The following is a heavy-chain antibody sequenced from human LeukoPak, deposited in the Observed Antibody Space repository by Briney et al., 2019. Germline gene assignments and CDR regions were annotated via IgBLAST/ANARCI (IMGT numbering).Heavy chain of an antibody. CDR1: GFTLSSYA. J-gene: IGHJ4*02. D-gene: IGHD3-22*01. CDR3: AKTYYYDSGGYSVLDY. Sequence: GGSLRLSCAASGFTLSSYAMHWVRQAPGKGQEWVAVISYDGSNKYYADSVKGRFTISRDNSKNTLYLQMNSLRAEDTAVYYCAKTYYYDSGGYSVLDYWGQGTLVTVSS. V-gene: IGHV3-30-3*02. CDR2: ISYDGSNK.